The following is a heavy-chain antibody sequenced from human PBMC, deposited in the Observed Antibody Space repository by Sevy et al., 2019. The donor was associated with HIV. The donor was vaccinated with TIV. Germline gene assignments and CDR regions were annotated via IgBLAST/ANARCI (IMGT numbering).Heavy chain of an antibody. Sequence: GGSLRLSCAASVFTFSSYAMSWVRQAPGKGLEWVSAISGSGGSTYYADSVKGRFTISRDNSKNTLYLQMNSLRAEDTAVYYCAKDGSSPMRVVVALTYYYYGMDVWGQGTTVTVSS. D-gene: IGHD2-15*01. CDR1: VFTFSSYA. CDR2: ISGSGGST. J-gene: IGHJ6*02. CDR3: AKDGSSPMRVVVALTYYYYGMDV. V-gene: IGHV3-23*01.